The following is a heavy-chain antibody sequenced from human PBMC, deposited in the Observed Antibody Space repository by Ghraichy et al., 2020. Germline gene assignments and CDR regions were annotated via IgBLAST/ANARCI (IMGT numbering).Heavy chain of an antibody. J-gene: IGHJ4*02. Sequence: ESLNISCAVYGGSFSGYYWSWIRQPPGKGLEWIGEINHSGSTNYNPSLKSRVTISVDTSKNQFSLKLSSVTAADTAVYYCARRRYYYGSGMVAKFPFDYWGQGTLVTVSS. CDR1: GGSFSGYY. CDR2: INHSGST. V-gene: IGHV4-34*01. D-gene: IGHD3-10*01. CDR3: ARRRYYYGSGMVAKFPFDY.